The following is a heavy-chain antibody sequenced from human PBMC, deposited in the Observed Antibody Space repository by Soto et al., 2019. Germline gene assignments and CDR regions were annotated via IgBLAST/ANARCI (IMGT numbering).Heavy chain of an antibody. CDR2: ISSSGSGI. V-gene: IGHV3-11*01. J-gene: IGHJ3*02. CDR3: ARAYSDAFDI. Sequence: GRSLRLSCAASGFTFSDYYMTWIRQAPGKGLEWVSYISSSGSGIYYPDSVKGRFTISRDNAKKSLYLQMSSLRAEDTAVYYCARAYSDAFDIWGQGTLVTVSS. D-gene: IGHD2-15*01. CDR1: GFTFSDYY.